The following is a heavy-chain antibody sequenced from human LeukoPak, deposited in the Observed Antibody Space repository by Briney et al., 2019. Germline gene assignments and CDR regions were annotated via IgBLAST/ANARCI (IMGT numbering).Heavy chain of an antibody. J-gene: IGHJ4*02. Sequence: GASVKVSCKASGYTFTSYGISWVRQAPGQGLEWMGWISAYNGNTNYAQKLQGRVTMTTDTSTSTAYMELRSLRSDDTAVYYCARTTRTPNYVEADYWGQGTLVTVSS. CDR2: ISAYNGNT. D-gene: IGHD1-26*01. CDR1: GYTFTSYG. V-gene: IGHV1-18*01. CDR3: ARTTRTPNYVEADY.